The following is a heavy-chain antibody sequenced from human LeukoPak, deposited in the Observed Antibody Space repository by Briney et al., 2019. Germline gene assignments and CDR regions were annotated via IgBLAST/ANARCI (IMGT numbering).Heavy chain of an antibody. V-gene: IGHV4-39*01. D-gene: IGHD3-10*01. CDR1: GGSISSSSYY. Sequence: SSESLSLTCTVSGGSISSSSYYWGWIRQPPGNGLEWIGSIYYSGRTYYNPSLKSRVTISVDTSKNQFSLKVRSVTAADTAVYYCPSYSYCDEDWSDPWGQGNLVTVSS. CDR3: PSYSYCDEDWSDP. J-gene: IGHJ5*02. CDR2: IYYSGRT.